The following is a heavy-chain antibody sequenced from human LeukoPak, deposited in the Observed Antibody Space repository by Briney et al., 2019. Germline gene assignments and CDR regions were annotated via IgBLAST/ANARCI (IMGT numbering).Heavy chain of an antibody. CDR2: ISGSGGNT. D-gene: IGHD4-11*01. CDR1: GFTFSTYT. CDR3: AKDGPWDYSNSAFDY. Sequence: GGSLRLSCAASGFTFSTYTMSWVRQAPGKGLEWVSAISGSGGNTYYADSVKGRFTISRDNSKNTLYLQMDSLRADDTAVYYCAKDGPWDYSNSAFDYWGQGTLVTVSS. J-gene: IGHJ4*02. V-gene: IGHV3-23*01.